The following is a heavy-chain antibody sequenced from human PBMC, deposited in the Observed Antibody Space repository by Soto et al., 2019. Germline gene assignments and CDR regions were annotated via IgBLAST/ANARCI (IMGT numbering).Heavy chain of an antibody. D-gene: IGHD3-3*01. CDR1: GFTFSSYS. CDR2: ISSSSSTI. V-gene: IGHV3-48*01. CDR3: ARDLGYDFWSGKNSYYFDY. Sequence: GGSLRLSCAASGFTFSSYSMNWVRQAPGKGLEWVSYISSSSSTIYYADSVKGRFTISRDNAKNSRYLQMNSLRAEDTAVYYCARDLGYDFWSGKNSYYFDYWGQGTLVTVSS. J-gene: IGHJ4*02.